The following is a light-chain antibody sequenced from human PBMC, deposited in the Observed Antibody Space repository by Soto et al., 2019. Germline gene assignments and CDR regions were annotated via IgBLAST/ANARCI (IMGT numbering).Light chain of an antibody. V-gene: IGKV3-20*01. J-gene: IGKJ5*01. Sequence: EIVLTQSPGTLSLSPGERATLSCRASQSVSSSYLAWYQQKPGQAPRLLIYGASGRATGIPDRFGGSGSGTDFTLTITRLEPEDFAVYYCQQYGSSPGITFGQGTLLEIK. CDR2: GAS. CDR1: QSVSSSY. CDR3: QQYGSSPGIT.